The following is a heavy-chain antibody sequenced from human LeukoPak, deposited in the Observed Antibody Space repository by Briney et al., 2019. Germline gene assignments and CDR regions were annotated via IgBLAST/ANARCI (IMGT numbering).Heavy chain of an antibody. CDR2: ISYDGSNK. Sequence: GGSLRLSCAASGFTFRSYGMHRVREAPGTGLVWGGDISYDGSNKYYADSVKGRFTISRDNSKNTLYLQMNSLRAEDTAVYYCARTMVRGVIITWIFDYWGQGTLVTVSS. CDR1: GFTFRSYG. D-gene: IGHD3-10*01. V-gene: IGHV3-30*03. CDR3: ARTMVRGVIITWIFDY. J-gene: IGHJ4*02.